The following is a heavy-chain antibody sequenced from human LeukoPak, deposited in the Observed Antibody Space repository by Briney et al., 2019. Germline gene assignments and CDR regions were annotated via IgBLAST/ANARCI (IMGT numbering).Heavy chain of an antibody. D-gene: IGHD4-17*01. J-gene: IGHJ4*02. CDR3: ARDLASTVTTPLFDY. CDR2: MYYSGST. Sequence: SETLSLTCTVSGGSISSYYWSWIRQPPGKGLEWIGYMYYSGSTNYNPSLKSRVTISVDTSKNQFSLKLSSVTAADTAVYYCARDLASTVTTPLFDYWGQGTLATVSS. CDR1: GGSISSYY. V-gene: IGHV4-59*01.